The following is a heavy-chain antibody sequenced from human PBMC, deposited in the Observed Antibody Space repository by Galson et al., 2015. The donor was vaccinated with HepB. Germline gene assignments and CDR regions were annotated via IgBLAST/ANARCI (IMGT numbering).Heavy chain of an antibody. CDR2: INNDGSST. CDR1: GFTFSSHW. D-gene: IGHD6-19*01. V-gene: IGHV3-74*03. Sequence: LRLSCAASGFTFSSHWMHWVRQTPGRGLVWVSRINNDGSSTTYADSVKGRFTISRDNAKNTLYLQMNSLSAEDSAVYYCARSRVERAVAGTFDYWGQGTLVTVSS. J-gene: IGHJ4*02. CDR3: ARSRVERAVAGTFDY.